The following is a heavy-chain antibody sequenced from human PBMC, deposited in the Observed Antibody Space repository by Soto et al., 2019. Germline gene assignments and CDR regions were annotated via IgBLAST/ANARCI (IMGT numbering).Heavy chain of an antibody. CDR3: ARQLEPRYGMDV. V-gene: IGHV5-51*01. CDR2: IYPGDSDT. Sequence: KVSCKASGYTFTSYDINWVRQATGQGLEWMGIIYPGDSDTRYSPSFQGQVTISADKSISTAYLQWSSLKASDTAMYYCARQLEPRYGMDVWGQGTTVTVSS. J-gene: IGHJ6*02. CDR1: GYTFTSYD.